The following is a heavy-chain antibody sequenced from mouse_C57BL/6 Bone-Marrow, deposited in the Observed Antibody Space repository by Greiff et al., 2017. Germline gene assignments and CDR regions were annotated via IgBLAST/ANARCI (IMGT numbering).Heavy chain of an antibody. D-gene: IGHD2-4*01. CDR2: IDPANGNT. CDR3: ARGIYYDYDGGPPYAMDD. J-gene: IGHJ4*01. CDR1: GFHIQNTY. V-gene: IGHV14-3*01. Sequence: VQLQQSVAELVRPGASVKLSCTASGFHIQNTYMHWVKHRPEQVLEWIGRIDPANGNTKSAPKFQGKATITADTSSNTAYLQLSSLTSEDTAIYYCARGIYYDYDGGPPYAMDDWGQGTSVTVSS.